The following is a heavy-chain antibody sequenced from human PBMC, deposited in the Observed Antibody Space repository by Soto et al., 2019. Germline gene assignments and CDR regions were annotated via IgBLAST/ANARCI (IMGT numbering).Heavy chain of an antibody. CDR1: GDSVSSNSAA. CDR3: ASIQGVEMATKPVDY. Sequence: PSQTLSLTCAISGDSVSSNSAAWNWIRQSPSRGLEWLGRAYYRSQWYYDSAVSVRSRITVIPDTSKNQFSLQLNSVTPEDTAVYYCASIQGVEMATKPVDYWGQGTLVTVSS. V-gene: IGHV6-1*01. J-gene: IGHJ4*02. D-gene: IGHD5-12*01. CDR2: AYYRSQWYY.